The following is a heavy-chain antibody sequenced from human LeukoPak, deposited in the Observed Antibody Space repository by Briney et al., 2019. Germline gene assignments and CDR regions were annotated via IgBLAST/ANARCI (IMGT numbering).Heavy chain of an antibody. CDR3: SGPNSSLDY. V-gene: IGHV3-43*02. CDR1: GFTFVVYA. J-gene: IGHJ4*02. D-gene: IGHD6-13*01. Sequence: PGGPLRLSCPAPGFTFVVYAIHWVRQPPGKVLDWVSLISGMVGTTYYADSVKVRFTFSRANSKNSLYLQMNSLRTEDTALYYCSGPNSSLDYWGQGTLVTVSS. CDR2: ISGMVGTT.